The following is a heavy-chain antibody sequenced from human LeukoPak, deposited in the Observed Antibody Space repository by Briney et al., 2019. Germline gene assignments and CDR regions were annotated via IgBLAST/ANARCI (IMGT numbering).Heavy chain of an antibody. V-gene: IGHV3-7*01. Sequence: GGSLRLSCAASGFTFSNYWMTWVRQAPGKGLEWLANIKEDGSEKYYVDSVKGRFTISRDNAKNSLYLQMNSLRAEDSAVYYCTGDVYQHWGQGTLVTVSS. D-gene: IGHD1-14*01. CDR3: TGDVYQH. J-gene: IGHJ1*01. CDR2: IKEDGSEK. CDR1: GFTFSNYW.